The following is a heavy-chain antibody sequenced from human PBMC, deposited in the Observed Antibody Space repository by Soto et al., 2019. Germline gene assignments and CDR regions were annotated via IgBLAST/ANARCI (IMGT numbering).Heavy chain of an antibody. J-gene: IGHJ6*02. Sequence: VKGSCKASGYTFTSYGISWVRQAPGQGLEWMGWISAYNGNTNYAQKLQGRVTMTTDTSTSTAYMELRSLRSDDTAVYYCARGSDLGYYGSGSHSRYYGMDVWGQGTTVTVSS. CDR3: ARGSDLGYYGSGSHSRYYGMDV. V-gene: IGHV1-18*04. D-gene: IGHD3-10*01. CDR1: GYTFTSYG. CDR2: ISAYNGNT.